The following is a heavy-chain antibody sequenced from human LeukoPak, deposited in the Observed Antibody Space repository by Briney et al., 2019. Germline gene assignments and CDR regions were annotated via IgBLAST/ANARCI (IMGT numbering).Heavy chain of an antibody. CDR1: GYTFTSYG. Sequence: ASVKVSCKASGYTFTSYGISWVRQAPGQGLEWKGWISAYNGNTNYAQKLQGRVTMTTDTSTSTAYMELRSLRSDDTAVYYCARDIDYGDYFSHRQYNWFDPWGQGTPVTVSS. D-gene: IGHD4-17*01. CDR2: ISAYNGNT. J-gene: IGHJ5*02. V-gene: IGHV1-18*01. CDR3: ARDIDYGDYFSHRQYNWFDP.